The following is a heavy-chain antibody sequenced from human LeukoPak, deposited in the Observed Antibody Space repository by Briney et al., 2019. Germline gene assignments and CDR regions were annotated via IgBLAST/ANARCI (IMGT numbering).Heavy chain of an antibody. CDR2: IRSKANSYAT. CDR1: GFTFSGSA. J-gene: IGHJ4*02. CDR3: TRHNYYDSSGLFDY. Sequence: GGSLRLSCAASGFTFSGSAMHWVRQASGKGLEWVGRIRSKANSYATAYAASVKGRFTISRDDSKNTAYQQMNSLKTEDTAVNYCTRHNYYDSSGLFDYWGQGTLVTVSS. V-gene: IGHV3-73*01. D-gene: IGHD3-22*01.